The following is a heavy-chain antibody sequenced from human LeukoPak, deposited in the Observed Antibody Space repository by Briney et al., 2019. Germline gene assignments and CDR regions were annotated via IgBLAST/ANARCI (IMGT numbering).Heavy chain of an antibody. J-gene: IGHJ6*03. CDR1: GYCFTSYW. CDR3: ARPDGSWYAAMDV. D-gene: IGHD6-13*01. V-gene: IGHV5-51*01. Sequence: GESLKISCKGSGYCFTSYWIAWVRQMPGKGLEWMGIIYPGDSDTRYSPSFQGQVTISADKSISTAYLQWSSLKASDTAMYYCARPDGSWYAAMDVWGKGTTVTVSS. CDR2: IYPGDSDT.